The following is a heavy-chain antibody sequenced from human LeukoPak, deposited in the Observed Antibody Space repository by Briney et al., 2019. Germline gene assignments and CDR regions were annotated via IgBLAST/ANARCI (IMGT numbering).Heavy chain of an antibody. Sequence: SETLSLTCTVSGGSISSYYWSWIRQPPGKGLEWIRETNHSGSTNYNPSLKSRVTISVDTSKNQFSLKLSSVTAADTAVYYCARGANYYDSSGYCYYWGQGTLVTVSS. CDR1: GGSISSYY. CDR3: ARGANYYDSSGYCYY. CDR2: TNHSGST. V-gene: IGHV4-34*01. J-gene: IGHJ4*02. D-gene: IGHD3-22*01.